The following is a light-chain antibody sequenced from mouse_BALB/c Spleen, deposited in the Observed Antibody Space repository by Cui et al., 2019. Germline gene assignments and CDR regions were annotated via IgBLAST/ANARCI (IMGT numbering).Light chain of an antibody. V-gene: IGKV4-59*01. CDR1: PSVTY. J-gene: IGKJ4*01. CDR3: QQSSSNPPFT. CDR2: YTS. Sequence: QIVLTQSQAIMSASPSEKVTMTCSASPSVTYIHWYQQKSGTSPKRSIYYTSNLVAGVPARFSGSGAGTSYSLTISSMEAADAATYYCQQSSSNPPFTFGSGTKLEIK.